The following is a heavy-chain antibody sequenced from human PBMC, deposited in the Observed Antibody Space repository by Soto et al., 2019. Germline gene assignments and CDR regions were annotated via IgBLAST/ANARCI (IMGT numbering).Heavy chain of an antibody. J-gene: IGHJ4*02. Sequence: SETLSLTCTVSGGSISTYYWNWIRQPPGKGLESIGYIYYSGSANYSPSLKSRVTISVDTSKNQFSLKLSSVTAADTAVYYCARTYLLTHDYGDYYFDYWGQGTLVTVSS. CDR2: IYYSGSA. D-gene: IGHD4-17*01. CDR1: GGSISTYY. V-gene: IGHV4-59*08. CDR3: ARTYLLTHDYGDYYFDY.